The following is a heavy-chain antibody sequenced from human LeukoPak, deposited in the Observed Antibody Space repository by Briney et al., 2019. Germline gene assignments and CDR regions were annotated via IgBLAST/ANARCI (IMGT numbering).Heavy chain of an antibody. V-gene: IGHV1-2*02. J-gene: IGHJ6*04. Sequence: ASVKVSCKASGYTFTGYYMHWVRQAPGQGLEWMGWINPNSGGTNYAQKFQGRVTMTRDTSISTAYMELSRLRSDDTAVYYCARDITIFGVVIRGGPMDVWGKGITVTVSS. CDR3: ARDITIFGVVIRGGPMDV. CDR2: INPNSGGT. CDR1: GYTFTGYY. D-gene: IGHD3-3*01.